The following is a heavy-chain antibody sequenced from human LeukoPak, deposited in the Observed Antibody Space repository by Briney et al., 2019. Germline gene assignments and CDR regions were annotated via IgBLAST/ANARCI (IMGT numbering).Heavy chain of an antibody. CDR3: TRGHYYDGSGYFMGPEYFHH. CDR1: GXTFSPYA. D-gene: IGHD3-22*01. Sequence: GGSLRLSCAAPGXTFSPYAMHWVRQAPGKGLEWVALISNDGSKKYYADSVKGRFTISRDNSKNTLDLQMNSLGAEDTAVYYCTRGHYYDGSGYFMGPEYFHHWGQGTLVTVSS. V-gene: IGHV3-30*03. J-gene: IGHJ1*01. CDR2: ISNDGSKK.